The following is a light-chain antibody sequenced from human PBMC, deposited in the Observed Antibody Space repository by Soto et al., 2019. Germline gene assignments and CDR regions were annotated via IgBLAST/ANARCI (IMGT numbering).Light chain of an antibody. Sequence: DNQITPSPSTLSPSVRDRVTITFRASQSISRWLEWYQQKPGKAPKVLXYKASSLESGVPSRFRGSGSGTEFTLTISSLQPDDFETYYCQQYNSYTLTFGQGTKVDNK. CDR1: QSISRW. J-gene: IGKJ1*01. CDR3: QQYNSYTLT. CDR2: KAS. V-gene: IGKV1-5*03.